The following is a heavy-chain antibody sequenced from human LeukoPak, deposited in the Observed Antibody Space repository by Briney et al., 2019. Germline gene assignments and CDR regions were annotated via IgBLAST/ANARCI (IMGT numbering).Heavy chain of an antibody. CDR1: GGSISSYY. D-gene: IGHD6-13*01. Sequence: SETLSLTCTVSGGSISSYYWSWIRQPPGKGLEWIGYIYYSGSTNYNPSLKSRVTISVDTSKNQFSLKLSSVTAADTAVYYCVREEYTSNWYPYYFDYWGQGILVTVSS. V-gene: IGHV4-59*12. CDR3: VREEYTSNWYPYYFDY. CDR2: IYYSGST. J-gene: IGHJ4*02.